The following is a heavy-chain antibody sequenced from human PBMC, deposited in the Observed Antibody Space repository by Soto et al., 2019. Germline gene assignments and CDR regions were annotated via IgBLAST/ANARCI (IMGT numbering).Heavy chain of an antibody. CDR1: GYTFTSYG. CDR2: ISAYNGNT. D-gene: IGHD2-8*02. Sequence: QVQLVQSGAEVKEPRASVKVSCKASGYTFTSYGISWVRQAPGQGLEWMGWISAYNGNTNYAQKLQGRVTMTTDTSTSAADRELRCLRSDDTAVCYCASDGGVQSRFDPWGQGTLVTVSS. CDR3: ASDGGVQSRFDP. V-gene: IGHV1-18*01. J-gene: IGHJ5*02.